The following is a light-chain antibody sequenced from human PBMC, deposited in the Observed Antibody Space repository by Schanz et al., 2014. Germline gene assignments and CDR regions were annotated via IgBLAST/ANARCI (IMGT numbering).Light chain of an antibody. CDR2: DVT. V-gene: IGLV2-14*03. CDR1: SSDVGAYNY. J-gene: IGLJ3*02. Sequence: QSALTQPASVSGAPGQSITISCTGTSSDVGAYNYVSWYQQHPGKAPKLMIYDVTYRPSGVSNRFSGSKSGNTASLTISGLLAEDEADYYCSSYTGSSTQVFGGGTKLTVL. CDR3: SSYTGSSTQV.